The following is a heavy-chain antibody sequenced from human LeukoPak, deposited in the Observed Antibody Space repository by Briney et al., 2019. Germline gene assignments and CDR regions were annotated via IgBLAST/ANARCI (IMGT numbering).Heavy chain of an antibody. CDR1: GGSITSYY. CDR3: ERDSGTTGEVKFYP. D-gene: IGHD3-10*01. Sequence: SETLSLTCTVSGGSITSYYWSWIRQSAGKGLEWIGRIHITGSNTYNPSLKSRVTMSLDTSKTQFSLKLSCVTAAYTAVYSCERDSGTTGEVKFYPWGKGTLVTVSS. J-gene: IGHJ5*02. CDR2: IHITGSN. V-gene: IGHV4-4*07.